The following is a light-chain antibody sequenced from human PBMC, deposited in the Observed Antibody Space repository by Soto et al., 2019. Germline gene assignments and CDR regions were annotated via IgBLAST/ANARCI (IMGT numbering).Light chain of an antibody. Sequence: DIQMTQSPSTLSASVGDRVTITCRASQSISIWLAWYQQKPGKVPKLLIYKASSLESGVPSRFSGSGSGTEFTLTISSLQPDDFATYYCQQYNTDWTFGQGTKVEMK. CDR2: KAS. J-gene: IGKJ1*01. V-gene: IGKV1-5*03. CDR1: QSISIW. CDR3: QQYNTDWT.